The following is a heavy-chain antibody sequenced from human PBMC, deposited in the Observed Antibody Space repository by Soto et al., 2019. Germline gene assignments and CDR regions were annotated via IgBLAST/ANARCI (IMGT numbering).Heavy chain of an antibody. CDR1: GGSISSGGYY. Sequence: SETLSLTCTVSGGSISSGGYYWSWIRQHPGKGLEWIGYIYYSGSTYYNPSLKSRVTISVDTSKNQFSLKLSSVTAADTAVYYCARVYGDSIDYWGQGTLVTVSS. CDR3: ARVYGDSIDY. CDR2: IYYSGST. V-gene: IGHV4-31*03. D-gene: IGHD4-17*01. J-gene: IGHJ4*02.